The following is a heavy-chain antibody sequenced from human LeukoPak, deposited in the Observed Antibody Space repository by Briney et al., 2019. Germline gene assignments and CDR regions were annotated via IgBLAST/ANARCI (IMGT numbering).Heavy chain of an antibody. J-gene: IGHJ3*02. Sequence: SETLSLTCAVSGGSISSGGYSWSWIRQPPGKGLEWIGYIYHSGSTYYNPSLKSRVTISVDRSKNQFSLKLSSVTAADTAVYYCAREEDRASGSGIGAFDIWGQGTMVTVSS. CDR2: IYHSGST. D-gene: IGHD2-15*01. V-gene: IGHV4-30-2*01. CDR3: AREEDRASGSGIGAFDI. CDR1: GGSISSGGYS.